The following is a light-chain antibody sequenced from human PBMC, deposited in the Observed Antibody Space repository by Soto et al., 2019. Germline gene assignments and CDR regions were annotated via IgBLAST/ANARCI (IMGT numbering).Light chain of an antibody. J-gene: IGKJ5*01. CDR1: QSVDSNY. CDR3: QQYGTPRSVT. V-gene: IGKV3-20*01. CDR2: GAS. Sequence: EIVLTQSPGTLSLSPGEEATLSCRASQSVDSNYLAWYQQKPGQTPRLIIYGASGRADGIPHRFSGSGFGTDFTLTIIKVEPEDFAVYCCQQYGTPRSVTFGQGTRLDI.